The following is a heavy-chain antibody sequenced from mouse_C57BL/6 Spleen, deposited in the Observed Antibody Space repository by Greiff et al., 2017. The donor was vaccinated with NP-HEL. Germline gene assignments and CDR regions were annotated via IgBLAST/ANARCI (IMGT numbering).Heavy chain of an antibody. CDR3: TTDYGSSYAYFDY. J-gene: IGHJ2*01. D-gene: IGHD1-1*01. CDR2: IDPENGDT. V-gene: IGHV14-4*01. CDR1: GFNIKDDY. Sequence: EVQLQQSGAELVRPGASVKLSCTASGFNIKDDYMHWVKQRPEQGLEWIGWIDPENGDTEYASKFQGKATITADTSSNTAYLQRSSLTSEDTAVYYCTTDYGSSYAYFDYWGQGTTLTVSS.